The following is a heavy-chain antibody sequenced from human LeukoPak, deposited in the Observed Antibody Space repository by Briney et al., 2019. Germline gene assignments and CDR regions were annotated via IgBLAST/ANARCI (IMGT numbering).Heavy chain of an antibody. CDR3: ASYPIAAAGVEFDP. CDR2: MNPNSGNT. D-gene: IGHD6-13*01. CDR1: GYTFTSYD. V-gene: IGHV1-8*01. Sequence: ASVKVSCKAPGYTFTSYDINWVRQATGQGLEWMGWMNPNSGNTGYAQKFQGRVTMTRNTSISTAYMELSSLRSEDTAVYYCASYPIAAAGVEFDPWGQGTLVTVSS. J-gene: IGHJ5*02.